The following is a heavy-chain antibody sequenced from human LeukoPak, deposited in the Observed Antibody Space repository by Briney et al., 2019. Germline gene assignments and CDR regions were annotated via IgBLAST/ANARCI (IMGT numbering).Heavy chain of an antibody. CDR3: AKLSGTMIVVVIASHIDY. Sequence: PGRSLRLSCAASGFTFSSYAMHWVRQAPGKGLEWVAVISYDGSNKYYADSVKGRFTISRDNSKNTLYLQMNSLRAEDTAVYYCAKLSGTMIVVVIASHIDYWGQGTLVTVSS. J-gene: IGHJ4*02. D-gene: IGHD3-22*01. CDR1: GFTFSSYA. CDR2: ISYDGSNK. V-gene: IGHV3-30-3*02.